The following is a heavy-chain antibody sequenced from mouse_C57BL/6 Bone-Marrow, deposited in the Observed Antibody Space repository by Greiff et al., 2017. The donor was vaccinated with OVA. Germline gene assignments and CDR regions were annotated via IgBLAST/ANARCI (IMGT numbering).Heavy chain of an antibody. CDR3: ARALYYRFAY. D-gene: IGHD2-1*01. J-gene: IGHJ3*01. V-gene: IGHV3-6*01. CDR2: ISYDGSN. Sequence: EVQLQESGPGLVKPSQSLSLTCSVTGYSITSGYYWNWIRQFPGNKLEWMGYISYDGSNNYNPSLKNRISITRDTSKNQFFLKLNSVTTEDTATYYCARALYYRFAYWGQGTLVTVSA. CDR1: GYSITSGYY.